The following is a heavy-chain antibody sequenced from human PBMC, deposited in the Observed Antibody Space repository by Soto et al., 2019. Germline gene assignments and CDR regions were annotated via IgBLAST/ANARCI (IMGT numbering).Heavy chain of an antibody. CDR2: IYSGGST. D-gene: IGHD5-12*01. J-gene: IGHJ4*02. V-gene: IGHV3-53*01. CDR1: GFTVSSNY. Sequence: PGGSLRLSCAASGFTVSSNYMSWVRQAPGKGLEWVSVIYSGGSTYYADSVKGRFTISRDKPKNTLYLQMSTLRAEDTAVYYCGRAPSRDGYGRYFDYWGQGTPVTVYS. CDR3: GRAPSRDGYGRYFDY.